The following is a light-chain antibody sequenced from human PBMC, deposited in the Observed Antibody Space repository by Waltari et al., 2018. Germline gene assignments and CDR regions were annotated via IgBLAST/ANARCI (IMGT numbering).Light chain of an antibody. J-gene: IGKJ1*01. CDR3: QQYMNYFKT. V-gene: IGKV1-5*03. CDR1: ENIDSR. Sequence: KMTQFPDTLSASVGDRVTITCRASENIDSRLAWYQQKPGKAPQLLIYGASNLENGVPLRFMGSGSGTEFTLTISSLQPDDYATYHCQQYMNYFKTFGQGTKVEI. CDR2: GAS.